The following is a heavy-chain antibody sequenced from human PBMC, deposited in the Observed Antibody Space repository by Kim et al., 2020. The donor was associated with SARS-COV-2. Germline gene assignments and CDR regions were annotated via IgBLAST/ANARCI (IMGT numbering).Heavy chain of an antibody. CDR2: IYYSGST. D-gene: IGHD3-3*01. CDR1: GGSISSSSYY. CDR3: ARHIEITIFGVVISPGWFDP. Sequence: SETLSLTCTVSGGSISSSSYYWGWIRQPPGKGLEWIGSIYYSGSTYYNPSLKSRVTISVDTSKNQFSLNLSSVTAADTAVYYCARHIEITIFGVVISPGWFDPWGQGTLVTVSS. V-gene: IGHV4-39*01. J-gene: IGHJ5*02.